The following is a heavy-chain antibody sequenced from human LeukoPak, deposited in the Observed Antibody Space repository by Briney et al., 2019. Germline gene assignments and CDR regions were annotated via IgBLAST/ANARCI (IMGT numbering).Heavy chain of an antibody. D-gene: IGHD3-16*01. CDR1: GFMFNRLG. J-gene: IGHJ6*03. Sequence: PGGSLRLSCTASGFMFNRLGMQWVRQAPGEGLEWVAMIWHDGSVEEYADSVKGRFTISRDNSQNTLYLQMNSLRDDDTAVYYSAKEGDQFRGYLDAWGKGTTVTVSS. V-gene: IGHV3-33*06. CDR3: AKEGDQFRGYLDA. CDR2: IWHDGSVE.